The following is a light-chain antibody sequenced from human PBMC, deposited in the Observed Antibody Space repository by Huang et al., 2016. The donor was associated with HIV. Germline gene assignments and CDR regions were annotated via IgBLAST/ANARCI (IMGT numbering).Light chain of an antibody. J-gene: IGKJ1*01. CDR1: QGIANY. V-gene: IGKV1-17*03. CDR3: LQHHGYPRT. CDR2: AAS. Sequence: DIQLTQSPSAMSASVGVRVSITCRASQGIANYLAWFQQKPGGAPKHLIYAASSLQSGVPSRCSGSGSGTKFTLTISRLQPEDFATYYCLQHHGYPRTFGQGTKV.